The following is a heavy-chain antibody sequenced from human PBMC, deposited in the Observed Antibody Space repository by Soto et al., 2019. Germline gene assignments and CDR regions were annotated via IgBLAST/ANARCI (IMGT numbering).Heavy chain of an antibody. CDR2: ISYDGSNK. CDR3: ARDYSSSWKAGYFDY. Sequence: QVQLVESGGGVVQPGRSLRLSCAASGFTFSSYGMHWVRQAPGKGLEWVAVISYDGSNKYYADSVKGRFTISRDNSKNTLYLQMNSLRAEDTAVYYCARDYSSSWKAGYFDYWGQGTLVTVSS. D-gene: IGHD6-13*01. J-gene: IGHJ4*02. V-gene: IGHV3-30*03. CDR1: GFTFSSYG.